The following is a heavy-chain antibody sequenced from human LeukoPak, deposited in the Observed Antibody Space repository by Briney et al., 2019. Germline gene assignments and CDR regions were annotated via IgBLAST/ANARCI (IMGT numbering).Heavy chain of an antibody. CDR1: GFSFSRYW. CDR3: ARLDEAFDN. Sequence: GGSLRLSCTASGFSFSRYWLSWVRQAPGKGLEWVANIKFDGNEKYYVDSVKGRFTISRDNAKNSLYLQMNSLRAEDTAIYYCARLDEAFDNWGQGTLVTLSS. V-gene: IGHV3-7*01. J-gene: IGHJ4*02. D-gene: IGHD5-24*01. CDR2: IKFDGNEK.